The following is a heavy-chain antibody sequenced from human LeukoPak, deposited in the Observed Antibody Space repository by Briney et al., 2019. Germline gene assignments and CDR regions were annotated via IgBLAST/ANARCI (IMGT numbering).Heavy chain of an antibody. CDR3: ATGGMGATPPFDS. V-gene: IGHV3-23*01. J-gene: IGHJ4*02. Sequence: PGGTLRPSCAASGFTFSTYGMSWVRQAPGKGLEWVSSISGSGGSTYYADSVKGRFTISRDNSKNTLYLQMNSLRAEDTAVYYCATGGMGATPPFDSWGQGTLVTVSS. CDR1: GFTFSTYG. CDR2: ISGSGGST. D-gene: IGHD1-26*01.